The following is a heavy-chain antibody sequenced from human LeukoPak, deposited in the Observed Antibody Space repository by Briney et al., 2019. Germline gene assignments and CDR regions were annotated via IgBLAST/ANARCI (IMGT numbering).Heavy chain of an antibody. D-gene: IGHD3-22*01. J-gene: IGHJ4*02. V-gene: IGHV3-9*01. CDR2: ITWNSDSI. CDR3: ARRTGTYYYDSSGYSPWRYYFDY. Sequence: GGSLRLSCAASGFIFDDYAMHWVRQAPGKGLEWVSGITWNSDSIDYADSVKGRFTISRDHSKNTLFLQMNSLRTEDTAVYYCARRTGTYYYDSSGYSPWRYYFDYWGQGTLVTVSS. CDR1: GFIFDDYA.